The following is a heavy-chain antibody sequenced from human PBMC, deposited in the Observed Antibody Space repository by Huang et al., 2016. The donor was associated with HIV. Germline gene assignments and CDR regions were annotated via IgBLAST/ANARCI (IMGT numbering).Heavy chain of an antibody. V-gene: IGHV3-73*02. CDR2: IRRKANNYAT. CDR3: TSYDNDDYYAVL. D-gene: IGHD3-9*01. J-gene: IGHJ4*02. Sequence: EVQLVESGGGQVQPGGSLKVSCAASGFPLSGAAVHWVRQASGKGLVWLCRIRRKANNYATTYAASVQGRFTFATDESKNTAYLEMHRLQTEDTAMYYCTSYDNDDYYAVLWGQGTLVTVSS. CDR1: GFPLSGAA.